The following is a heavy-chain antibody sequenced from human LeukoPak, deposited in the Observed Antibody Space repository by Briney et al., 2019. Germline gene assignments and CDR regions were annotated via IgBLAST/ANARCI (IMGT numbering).Heavy chain of an antibody. CDR2: IYSGGSR. CDR1: GFTVSSNY. Sequence: PGGSLRLSCAASGFTVSSNYMSWVRQAPGKGLEWVSVIYSGGSRYYADSVKGRFTISRDNSKNTLYLQMNSLRAEDTAVYYCARDRIEGATSDFDYWGQGTLVTVSS. CDR3: ARDRIEGATSDFDY. J-gene: IGHJ4*02. D-gene: IGHD2-21*01. V-gene: IGHV3-66*01.